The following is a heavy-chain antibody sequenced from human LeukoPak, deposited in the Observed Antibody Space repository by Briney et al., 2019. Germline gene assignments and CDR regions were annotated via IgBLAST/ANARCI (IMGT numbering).Heavy chain of an antibody. Sequence: GGSLGLSCAACGFTFSDYWMSWVRQAPGKGLEWVANIKPDGSEKFYVDSVKGRFTISRDNAKDSVSLQLNSLRVEDTAVYYCASHASGWFAWRQGTLVTVSS. V-gene: IGHV3-7*01. CDR2: IKPDGSEK. J-gene: IGHJ5*02. CDR1: GFTFSDYW. CDR3: ASHASGWFA. D-gene: IGHD6-19*01.